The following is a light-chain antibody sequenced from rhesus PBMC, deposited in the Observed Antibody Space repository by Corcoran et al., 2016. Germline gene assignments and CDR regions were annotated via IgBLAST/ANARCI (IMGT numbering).Light chain of an antibody. J-gene: IGKJ2*01. CDR2: RVS. Sequence: DIQMTQSPSSLSASVGDTVTVTCRASQGINNWLAWYQKKTGKDPKLRIYRVSSLQSGVPSMFSGSGSWTDFTLTISGLQSEDVATYYCQQYTSKPYSFGQGTKVEIK. CDR3: QQYTSKPYS. CDR1: QGINNW. V-gene: IGKV1-22*01.